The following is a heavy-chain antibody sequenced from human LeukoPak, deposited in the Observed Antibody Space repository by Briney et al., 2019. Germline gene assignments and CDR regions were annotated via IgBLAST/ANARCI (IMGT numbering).Heavy chain of an antibody. CDR2: ISSNGGST. CDR1: GFTFSSYA. Sequence: GGSLRLSCAASGFTFSSYAMHWVRQAPGKGLEYVSAISSNGGSTYYANSVKGRFTISRDNSKNTLYLQMGSLRAEDMAVYYCAREAMRRNFDSWGQGTLVTVSS. V-gene: IGHV3-64*01. CDR3: AREAMRRNFDS. J-gene: IGHJ4*02.